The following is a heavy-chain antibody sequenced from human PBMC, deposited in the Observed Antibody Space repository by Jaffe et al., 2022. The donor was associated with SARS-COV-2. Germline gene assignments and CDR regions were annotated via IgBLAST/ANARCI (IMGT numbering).Heavy chain of an antibody. Sequence: EVQLVESGGGLVQPGRSLRLSCAASGFTFDDYAMHWVRQAPGKGLEWVSGISWNSGSIGYADSVKGRFTISRDNAKNSLYLQMNSLRAEDTALYYCAKDLGPYGDYVGYFQHWGQGTLVTVSS. J-gene: IGHJ1*01. D-gene: IGHD4-17*01. CDR2: ISWNSGSI. V-gene: IGHV3-9*01. CDR3: AKDLGPYGDYVGYFQH. CDR1: GFTFDDYA.